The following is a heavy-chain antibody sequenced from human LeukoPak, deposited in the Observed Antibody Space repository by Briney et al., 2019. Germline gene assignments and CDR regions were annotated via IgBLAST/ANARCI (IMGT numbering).Heavy chain of an antibody. CDR3: ARNPYDILTGYYSDY. CDR2: IRYDGSNK. D-gene: IGHD3-9*01. J-gene: IGHJ4*02. V-gene: IGHV3-30*02. CDR1: GFTVSSNY. Sequence: GGSLRLSCAASGFTVSSNYMSWVRQAPGKGLEWVAFIRYDGSNKYYADSVKGRFTISRDNSKNTLYLQMNSLRAEDTAVYYCARNPYDILTGYYSDYWGQGTLVTVSS.